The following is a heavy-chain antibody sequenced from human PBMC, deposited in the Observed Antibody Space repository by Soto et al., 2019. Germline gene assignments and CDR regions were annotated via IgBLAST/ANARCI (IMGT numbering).Heavy chain of an antibody. D-gene: IGHD3-22*01. CDR1: GYTFTSYG. Sequence: SVKASCKASGYTFTSYGISWVRQAPGQGLEWMGGIIPIFGTANYAQKFQGRVTITADESTSTAYMELSSLRSEDTAVYYCARDRRYYYDSSGYVFDYWGQGTLVTVSS. J-gene: IGHJ4*02. CDR3: ARDRRYYYDSSGYVFDY. V-gene: IGHV1-69*13. CDR2: IIPIFGTA.